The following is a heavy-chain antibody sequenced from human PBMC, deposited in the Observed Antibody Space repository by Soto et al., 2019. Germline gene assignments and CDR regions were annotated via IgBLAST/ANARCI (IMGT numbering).Heavy chain of an antibody. CDR2: IYYSGST. CDR3: ASTLVTTGYYGMDV. Sequence: PSETLSLTCTVSGGSISSYYWSWIRQPPGKGLEWIGYIYYSGSTNYNPSLKSRGTISVDTSKNQFSLKLSSVTAADTAPYYSASTLVTTGYYGMDVWGQGTTVTVSS. CDR1: GGSISSYY. J-gene: IGHJ6*02. D-gene: IGHD4-17*01. V-gene: IGHV4-59*13.